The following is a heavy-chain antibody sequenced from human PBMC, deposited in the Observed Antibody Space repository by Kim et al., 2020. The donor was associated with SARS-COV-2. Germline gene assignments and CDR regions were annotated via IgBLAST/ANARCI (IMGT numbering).Heavy chain of an antibody. V-gene: IGHV3-30*18. CDR3: AKSPTLYNWNECGMDV. D-gene: IGHD1-1*01. Sequence: GGSLRLSCAASGFTFSSYGMHWVRQAPGKGLEWVAVISYDGSNKYYADSVKGRFTISRDNSKNTLYLQMNSLRAEDTAVYYCAKSPTLYNWNECGMDVWGQGTTVTVPS. CDR2: ISYDGSNK. J-gene: IGHJ6*02. CDR1: GFTFSSYG.